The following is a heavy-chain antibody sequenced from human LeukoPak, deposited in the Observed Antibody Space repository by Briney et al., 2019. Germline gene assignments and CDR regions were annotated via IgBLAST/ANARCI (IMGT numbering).Heavy chain of an antibody. CDR1: GFIFDDYA. V-gene: IGHV3-9*01. D-gene: IGHD6-19*01. Sequence: GGSLRLSCAASGFIFDDYAMHWVRQVPGKGLEWVSGISWNSGAIDYADSVKGRFTISRDNAKNSLYMQMNSLRPEDTALYYCVKDGYRSGLMFDSWGQGTLVTVSS. CDR2: ISWNSGAI. J-gene: IGHJ4*02. CDR3: VKDGYRSGLMFDS.